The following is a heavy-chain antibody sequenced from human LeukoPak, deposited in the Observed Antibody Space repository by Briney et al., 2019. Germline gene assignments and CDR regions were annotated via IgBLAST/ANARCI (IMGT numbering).Heavy chain of an antibody. CDR1: GFIFSDYW. CDR2: INEVGTKE. V-gene: IGHV3-7*01. J-gene: IGHJ4*02. CDR3: ATRESSMARTF. D-gene: IGHD3-10*01. Sequence: GGSLRLSCAASGFIFSDYWMNWVRQVPGKGLEWVANINEVGTKEDYVDSVRGRFTISRDNTKNILYLQMNSLRAEDTALYYCATRESSMARTFWGQGTLVTVSS.